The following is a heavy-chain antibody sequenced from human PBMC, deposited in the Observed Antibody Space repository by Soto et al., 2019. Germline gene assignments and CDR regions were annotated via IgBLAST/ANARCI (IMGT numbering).Heavy chain of an antibody. V-gene: IGHV3-23*01. Sequence: GGSLRLSCAASGFTFSSCAMNWVRQAPGRGLEWVSGISDSGLSTYYKDSVKGRFTISRDNSKNTLYLQMNILSAEDTAVYYCAKTGADYSSLNWFDPWGQGTLVTVSS. J-gene: IGHJ5*02. CDR3: AKTGADYSSLNWFDP. CDR1: GFTFSSCA. D-gene: IGHD6-6*01. CDR2: ISDSGLST.